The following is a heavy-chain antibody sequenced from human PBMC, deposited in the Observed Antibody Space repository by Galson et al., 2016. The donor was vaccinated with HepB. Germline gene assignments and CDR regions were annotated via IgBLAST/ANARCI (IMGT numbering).Heavy chain of an antibody. Sequence: SLRLSCAVSGFSFSDHWMAWVRQAPGKGLEWVANIKQDGGEKQYGHSVRGRFTISRDNARNSLYLQMTSLRAEDTAVYYCARDPYDSNGSAYYGAFDFWGQGTVVTVSS. D-gene: IGHD3-3*01. CDR1: GFSFSDHW. CDR2: IKQDGGEK. V-gene: IGHV3-7*01. J-gene: IGHJ4*02. CDR3: ARDPYDSNGSAYYGAFDF.